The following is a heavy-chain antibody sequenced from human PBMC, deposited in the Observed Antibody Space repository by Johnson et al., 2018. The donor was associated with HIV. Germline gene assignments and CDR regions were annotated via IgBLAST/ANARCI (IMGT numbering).Heavy chain of an antibody. J-gene: IGHJ3*02. Sequence: QMLLVESGGGVVQPGRSLRLSCAASGFTFSSYDMHWVRQAPGKGMDWVAFISFDENNKVYADSVKGRFTISRDNSKNTLFLHMNSLRTEDTAIYYCARVGVSGYDLAAFDIWGRGTMVTVSS. V-gene: IGHV3-30*19. CDR1: GFTFSSYD. CDR3: ARVGVSGYDLAAFDI. CDR2: ISFDENNK. D-gene: IGHD5-12*01.